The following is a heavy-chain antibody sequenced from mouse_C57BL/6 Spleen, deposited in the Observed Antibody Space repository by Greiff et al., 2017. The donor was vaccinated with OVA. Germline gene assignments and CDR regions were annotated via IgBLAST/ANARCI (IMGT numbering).Heavy chain of an antibody. CDR2: INPSNGGT. CDR1: GYTFTSYW. Sequence: VQLQQPGTELVKPGDSVKLSCKASGYTFTSYWMHWVKQRPGQGLEWIGNINPSNGGTNYNEKLKSKATLPGEKYSSTAYMQLSSLTSEDSAVYYCARFTTVVATSYYAMDYWGQGTSVTVSS. J-gene: IGHJ4*01. V-gene: IGHV1-53*01. CDR3: ARFTTVVATSYYAMDY. D-gene: IGHD1-1*01.